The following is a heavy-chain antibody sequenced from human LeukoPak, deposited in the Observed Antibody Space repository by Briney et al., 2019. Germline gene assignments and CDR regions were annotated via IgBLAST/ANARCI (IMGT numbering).Heavy chain of an antibody. CDR1: GGSIGSYY. J-gene: IGHJ6*03. Sequence: SETLSLTCTVSGGSIGSYYWSWIRQPPGKGLEWIGYIYTSGSTNYNPSLKSRVTISVDTSKNQFSLKLSSVTAADTAVYYCARPESAYYYYKVVWGKGTTVIVSS. CDR2: IYTSGST. CDR3: ARPESAYYYYKVV. V-gene: IGHV4-4*09.